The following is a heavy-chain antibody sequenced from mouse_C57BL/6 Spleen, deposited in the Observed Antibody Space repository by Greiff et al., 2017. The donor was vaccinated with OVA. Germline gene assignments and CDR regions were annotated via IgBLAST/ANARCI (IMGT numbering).Heavy chain of an antibody. CDR1: GFTFSSYA. V-gene: IGHV5-4*01. J-gene: IGHJ2*01. CDR3: AREGYDGVFDY. D-gene: IGHD2-2*01. Sequence: EVHLVESGGGLVKPGGSLKLSCAASGFTFSSYAMSWVRQTPEKRLEWVATISDGGSYTYYPDNVKGRFTISRDNAKNNLYLQMSHLKSEDTAMYYCAREGYDGVFDYWGQGTTLTVSS. CDR2: ISDGGSYT.